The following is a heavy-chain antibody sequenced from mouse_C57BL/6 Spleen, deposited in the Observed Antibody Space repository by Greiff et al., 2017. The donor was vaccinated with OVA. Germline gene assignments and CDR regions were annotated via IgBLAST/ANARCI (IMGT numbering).Heavy chain of an antibody. D-gene: IGHD1-1*01. V-gene: IGHV2-9-1*01. J-gene: IGHJ1*03. CDR2: IWTGGGT. Sequence: VHLVESGPGLVAPSQSLSITCTVSGFSLTSYAISWVRQPPGKGLEWLGVIWTGGGTNYNSALKSRLSISKDNSKSQVFLKMNSLQTDDTARYYCARENNYYGSSYWYFDVWGTGTTVTVSS. CDR1: GFSLTSYA. CDR3: ARENNYYGSSYWYFDV.